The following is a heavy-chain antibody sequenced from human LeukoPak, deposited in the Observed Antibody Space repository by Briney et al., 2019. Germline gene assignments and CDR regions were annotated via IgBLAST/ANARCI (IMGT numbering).Heavy chain of an antibody. CDR2: VSPSIS. J-gene: IGHJ2*01. CDR3: ARASNSDLGGSPYWYFDL. V-gene: IGHV1-69*10. Sequence: SVKVSCKASGGTFSNHGISWVRQAPGQGLEWLGGVSPSISNFAQKFRGRLTIIADTSTDTAYTDLSSLRPEDTAIYYCARASNSDLGGSPYWYFDLWGRGTLVTVSS. CDR1: GGTFSNHG. D-gene: IGHD4-23*01.